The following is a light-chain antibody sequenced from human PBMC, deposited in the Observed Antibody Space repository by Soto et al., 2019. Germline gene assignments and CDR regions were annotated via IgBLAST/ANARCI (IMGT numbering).Light chain of an antibody. CDR3: QQRGTSIT. CDR2: DAS. J-gene: IGKJ5*01. Sequence: IVLTQSPATLSLWPGETAVLSCRASQTVNTYLSWYQQRPGQAPRLLIYDASKRVPGIPARFSGSGSGTDVTLTISSLEPEDFAVYYCQQRGTSITFGQGTRLDIE. CDR1: QTVNTY. V-gene: IGKV3-11*01.